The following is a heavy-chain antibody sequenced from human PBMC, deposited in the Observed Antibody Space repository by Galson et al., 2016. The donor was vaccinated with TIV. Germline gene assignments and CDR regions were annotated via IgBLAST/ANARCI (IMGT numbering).Heavy chain of an antibody. Sequence: SVKVSCKASGYAFINYYMHWVRQAPGQGLEWVGVIDPSGGGTTYAQKFQGRVAMTRDTSTNTVYMDLSSLTSDDTAVFYCAVWANTYYFGLWVQGTLITVSS. J-gene: IGHJ4*02. V-gene: IGHV1-46*01. CDR1: GYAFINYY. D-gene: IGHD7-27*01. CDR2: IDPSGGGT. CDR3: AVWANTYYFGL.